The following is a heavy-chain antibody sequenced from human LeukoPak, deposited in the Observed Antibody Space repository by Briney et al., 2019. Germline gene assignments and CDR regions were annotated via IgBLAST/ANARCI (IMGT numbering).Heavy chain of an antibody. V-gene: IGHV1-2*02. Sequence: ASVKVSCKASGYTFTVYYMHWVRQAPGQGLEWMGWINPNSGGTNYAQKFQGRVTMTRDTSISTAYMELSRLRSDDTAVYYCARAILRYSSGWYPGYWGQGTLVTVSS. CDR2: INPNSGGT. CDR3: ARAILRYSSGWYPGY. J-gene: IGHJ4*02. CDR1: GYTFTVYY. D-gene: IGHD6-19*01.